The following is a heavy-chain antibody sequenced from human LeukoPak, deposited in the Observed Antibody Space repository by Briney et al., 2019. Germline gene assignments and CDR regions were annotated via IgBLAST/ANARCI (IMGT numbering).Heavy chain of an antibody. CDR2: ISSSGSTI. V-gene: IGHV3-11*01. Sequence: GGSLRLSCAASGFTFSDYYMGWIRKAPGKGLEWVSNISSSGSTIYYADSVKGRFTISRDNAKNSLYLQMNSLRAEDTAVYYCARESLMVATDYWGQGTLVTVSS. CDR3: ARESLMVATDY. J-gene: IGHJ4*02. D-gene: IGHD2-8*01. CDR1: GFTFSDYY.